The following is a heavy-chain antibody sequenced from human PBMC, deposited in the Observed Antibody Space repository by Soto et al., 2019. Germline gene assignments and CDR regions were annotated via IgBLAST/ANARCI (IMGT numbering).Heavy chain of an antibody. D-gene: IGHD1-26*01. J-gene: IGHJ5*02. Sequence: LRLSCTGSGFSFANYALTWVRQAPGKGLEWVSAISGSGGSTYYADSVKGRFSISRDNSKNTLYLQLNSLRAEDTAIYYCAKDRMGASGWFDPWGQGTPVTVSS. V-gene: IGHV3-23*01. CDR1: GFSFANYA. CDR3: AKDRMGASGWFDP. CDR2: ISGSGGST.